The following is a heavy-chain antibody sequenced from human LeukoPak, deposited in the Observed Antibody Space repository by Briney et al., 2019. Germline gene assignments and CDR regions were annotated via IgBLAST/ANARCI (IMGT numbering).Heavy chain of an antibody. CDR3: AKDRSGSYSQGLDY. CDR1: GFTFSTYG. CDR2: IRYDGSNK. J-gene: IGHJ4*02. V-gene: IGHV3-30*02. Sequence: GGSLRPSCAASGFTFSTYGMHWVRQAPGKGLEWVAFIRYDGSNKYYADSVKGRFTISRDNSKNTLYLQMNSLRAEDTVVFYRAKDRSGSYSQGLDYWGQGTLVTVSS. D-gene: IGHD1-26*01.